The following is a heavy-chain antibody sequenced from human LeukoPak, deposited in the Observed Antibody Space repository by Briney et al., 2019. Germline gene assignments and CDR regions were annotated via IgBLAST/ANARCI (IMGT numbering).Heavy chain of an antibody. CDR3: ARDLDGSGRGVFDY. D-gene: IGHD3-10*01. Sequence: SETLSLTCAVYGGSFSGYYWSWIRQHPGKGLEWIGYIYYSGSTYYNPSLKSRVTISVDTSKNQFSLKLSSVTAADTAVYYCARDLDGSGRGVFDYWGQGTLVTVSS. J-gene: IGHJ4*02. CDR1: GGSFSGYY. V-gene: IGHV4-31*11. CDR2: IYYSGST.